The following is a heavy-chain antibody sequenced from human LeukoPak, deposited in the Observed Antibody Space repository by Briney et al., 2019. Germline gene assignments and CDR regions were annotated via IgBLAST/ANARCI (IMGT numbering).Heavy chain of an antibody. CDR2: IYHSGST. CDR1: GYSISSGYY. V-gene: IGHV4-38-2*02. Sequence: SETLSLTCAVSGYSISSGYYWGWIRQPPGRGLEWIGSIYHSGSTYYNPSLKSRVTISVDTSKNQFSLKLSSVTAADTAVYYCAREGCSSTSCYRLYYYYYMDVWGKGTTVTVSS. CDR3: AREGCSSTSCYRLYYYYYMDV. D-gene: IGHD2-2*01. J-gene: IGHJ6*03.